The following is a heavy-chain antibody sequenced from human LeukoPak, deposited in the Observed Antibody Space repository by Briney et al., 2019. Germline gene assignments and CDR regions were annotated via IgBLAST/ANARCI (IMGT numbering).Heavy chain of an antibody. J-gene: IGHJ4*02. CDR1: GGSISSSSYY. D-gene: IGHD4-23*01. V-gene: IGHV4-39*01. Sequence: PSETLSLTCTVSGGSISSSSYYWGWIRQPPGKGLEWIGSIYYSGSTYYNPSLESRVTISVDTSKNQFSLKLSSVTAADTAVYSCARLIGGNIDYWGQGTLVTVSS. CDR2: IYYSGST. CDR3: ARLIGGNIDY.